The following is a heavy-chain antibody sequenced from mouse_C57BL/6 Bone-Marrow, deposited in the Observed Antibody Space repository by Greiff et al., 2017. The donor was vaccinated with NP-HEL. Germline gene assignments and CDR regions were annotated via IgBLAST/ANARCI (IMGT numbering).Heavy chain of an antibody. CDR3: TSERATMVTPYWYFDG. CDR1: GYTFTDYE. J-gene: IGHJ1*03. D-gene: IGHD2-1*01. Sequence: VQLQQSGAELVRPGASVTLSCKASGYTFTDYEMHWVKQTPVHGLEWIGAIDPETGGTAYNQKFKGKAILTADKSSSTAYMELRSLTSEDSAVYYCTSERATMVTPYWYFDGWGTGTTVTVSS. V-gene: IGHV1-15*01. CDR2: IDPETGGT.